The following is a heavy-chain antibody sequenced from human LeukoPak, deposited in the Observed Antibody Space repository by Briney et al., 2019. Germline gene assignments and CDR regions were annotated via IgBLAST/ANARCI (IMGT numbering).Heavy chain of an antibody. CDR1: GFTFSSYA. CDR2: ISGSGVGT. Sequence: GGSLRLSCAASGFTFSSYAMSWVRQAPGKGLEWVSVISGSGVGTYYADSVKGRFTISRDNSKNTLYLQMNSLRAEDTAVYYCAKLPGPYCSSTSCYGYWGQGTLVTVSS. J-gene: IGHJ4*02. CDR3: AKLPGPYCSSTSCYGY. V-gene: IGHV3-23*01. D-gene: IGHD2-2*01.